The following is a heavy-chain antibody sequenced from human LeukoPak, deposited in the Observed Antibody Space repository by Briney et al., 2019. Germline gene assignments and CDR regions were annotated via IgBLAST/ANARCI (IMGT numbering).Heavy chain of an antibody. Sequence: GSLRLSCAASGFTFSSYGMSWVRQAPGKGLEWIGEINHSGSTNYNPSLKSRVTISVDTSKNQFSLKLSSVTAADTAVYYCASDRYLGAFDIWGQGTMVTVSS. V-gene: IGHV4-34*01. J-gene: IGHJ3*02. CDR2: INHSGST. CDR1: GFTFSSYG. CDR3: ASDRYLGAFDI. D-gene: IGHD1-1*01.